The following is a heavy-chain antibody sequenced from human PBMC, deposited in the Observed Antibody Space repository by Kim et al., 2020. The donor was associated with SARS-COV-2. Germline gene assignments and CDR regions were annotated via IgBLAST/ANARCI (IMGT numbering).Heavy chain of an antibody. D-gene: IGHD6-19*01. V-gene: IGHV3-23*01. Sequence: GGSLRLSCAASGFTFSSYAMSWVRQAPGKGLEWVSAISGSGGSTYYADSVKGRFTISRDNSKNTLYLQMNSLRAEDTAVYYCASSGSSGWAFFDYWGQGTLVTVSS. CDR3: ASSGSSGWAFFDY. CDR1: GFTFSSYA. CDR2: ISGSGGST. J-gene: IGHJ4*02.